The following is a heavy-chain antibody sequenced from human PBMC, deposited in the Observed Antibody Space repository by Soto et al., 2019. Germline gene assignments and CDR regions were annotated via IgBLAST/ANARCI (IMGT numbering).Heavy chain of an antibody. V-gene: IGHV4-34*01. J-gene: IGHJ4*02. CDR3: ARGLISGSHYSGGWYYFDS. CDR2: INHSGSA. Sequence: WTWIRQTPGKGLQWIGQINHSGSANYNPSLKSRVTISVHTSKSQFSLELSSVTAADTAVYYCARGLISGSHYSGGWYYFDSWGQGTQVTVSS. D-gene: IGHD1-26*01.